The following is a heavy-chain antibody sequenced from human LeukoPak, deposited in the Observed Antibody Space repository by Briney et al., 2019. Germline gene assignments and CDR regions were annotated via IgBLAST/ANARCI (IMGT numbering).Heavy chain of an antibody. CDR3: ASRPHGEYPYFDF. J-gene: IGHJ4*02. CDR2: IYGGGAT. Sequence: GGSLRLSCSPSGFTVNNKYMTWVRQAPGKGLDWVSLIYGGGATYYADSVKGRFTISRDNSKNTLYLQMNSLRDEDTAVYYCASRPHGEYPYFDFWGQGTLVTVSS. CDR1: GFTVNNKY. V-gene: IGHV3-66*01. D-gene: IGHD4-17*01.